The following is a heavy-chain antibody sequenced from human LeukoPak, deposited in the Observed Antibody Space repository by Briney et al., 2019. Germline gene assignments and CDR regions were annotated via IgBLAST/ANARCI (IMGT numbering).Heavy chain of an antibody. V-gene: IGHV4-31*03. CDR3: ARGFYGSGSFPVTFDY. CDR2: VDYRGTT. D-gene: IGHD3-10*01. J-gene: IGHJ4*02. CDR1: GESISSGTYY. Sequence: SQTLSLTCIVSGESISSGTYYWNWIRQHPGKGLEWIGYVDYRGTTYHNPSLKSRGTILVDTSKNQLSLTLSSVTAADMAIYYCARGFYGSGSFPVTFDYWGQGTLVIVSS.